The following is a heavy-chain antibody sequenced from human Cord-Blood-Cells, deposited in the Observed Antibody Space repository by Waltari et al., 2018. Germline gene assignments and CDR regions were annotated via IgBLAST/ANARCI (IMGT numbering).Heavy chain of an antibody. CDR3: ARGVGCSGGSCYPDY. CDR1: GYTFTGYY. CDR2: INPNSGGT. J-gene: IGHJ4*02. Sequence: QVQLVQSGAEVKKPGASVKVSCKASGYTFTGYYMTWVRQATGQGLEWMGWINPNSGGTNYAQKFQGRVTMTRDTSISTAYMELSRLRSDDTAVYYCARGVGCSGGSCYPDYWGQGTLVTVSS. D-gene: IGHD2-15*01. V-gene: IGHV1-2*02.